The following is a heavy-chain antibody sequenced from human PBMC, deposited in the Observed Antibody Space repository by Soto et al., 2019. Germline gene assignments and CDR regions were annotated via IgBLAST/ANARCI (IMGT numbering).Heavy chain of an antibody. CDR2: ISGSGGST. D-gene: IGHD1-26*01. CDR1: GGSISSGGYY. V-gene: IGHV3-23*01. Sequence: ETLSLTCTVSGGSISSGGYYWSWIRQHPGKGLEWVSTISGSGGSTYYADSVKGRFTISRDNSKNTLYLQMNSLRAEDTAVYYCAKVWRVGANGVDYWGQGTLVTVSS. CDR3: AKVWRVGANGVDY. J-gene: IGHJ4*02.